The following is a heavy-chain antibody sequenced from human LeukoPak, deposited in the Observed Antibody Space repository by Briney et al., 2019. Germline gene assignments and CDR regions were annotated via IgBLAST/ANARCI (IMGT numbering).Heavy chain of an antibody. CDR1: GGSISSGGYS. V-gene: IGHV4-30-2*01. J-gene: IGHJ4*02. Sequence: SETLSLTCAVSGGSISSGGYSWSWIRQPPGKGLEWIGYIYHSGSTYYNPSLKSRVTISVDRSKNQFSLKLSSVTAADTAVYYCARGVAGGNGGYYFDYWGQGTLVTVSS. CDR3: ARGVAGGNGGYYFDY. CDR2: IYHSGST. D-gene: IGHD4-23*01.